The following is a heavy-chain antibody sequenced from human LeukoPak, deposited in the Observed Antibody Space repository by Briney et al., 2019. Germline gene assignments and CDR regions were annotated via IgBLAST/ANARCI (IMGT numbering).Heavy chain of an antibody. CDR3: ARTYYYDSSGYYPFDY. J-gene: IGHJ4*02. CDR1: GFTFSSYG. D-gene: IGHD3-22*01. CDR2: IWYDGSNK. V-gene: IGHV3-33*01. Sequence: GGSLRLSCAASGFTFSSYGMHWVRQAPGKGLEWVAVIWYDGSNKYYADSVKGRFTISRDNSKNTLYLQMNSLRTEDTAVYYCARTYYYDSSGYYPFDYWGQGTLVTVSS.